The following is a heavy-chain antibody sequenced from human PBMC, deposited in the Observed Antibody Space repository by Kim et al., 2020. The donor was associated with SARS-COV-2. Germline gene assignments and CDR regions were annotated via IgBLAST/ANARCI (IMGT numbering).Heavy chain of an antibody. CDR1: GFPFSSSA. V-gene: IGHV1-58*02. D-gene: IGHD6-6*01. CDR3: AAGNSSSLTY. CDR2: IVVDRDYT. J-gene: IGHJ4*02. Sequence: SVKVSCKASGFPFSSSAIQWVRQARGERLEWIGWIVVDRDYTDDEQKLQERLTITRDMSTSTVYIELSSLRAEDAAIYYCAAGNSSSLTYWGQGTLVTV.